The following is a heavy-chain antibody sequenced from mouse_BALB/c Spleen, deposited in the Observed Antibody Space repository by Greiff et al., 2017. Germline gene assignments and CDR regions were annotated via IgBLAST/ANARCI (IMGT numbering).Heavy chain of an antibody. CDR2: ISYSGST. D-gene: IGHD2-1*01. CDR3: AIYGNYVFAY. Sequence: EVQLKESGPGLVKPSQSLSLTCTVTGYSITSDYAWNWIRQFPGNKLEWMGYISYSGSTSYNPSLKSRISITRDTSKNQFFLQLNSVTTEDTATYYCAIYGNYVFAYWGQGTLVTVSA. CDR1: GYSITSDYA. V-gene: IGHV3-2*02. J-gene: IGHJ3*01.